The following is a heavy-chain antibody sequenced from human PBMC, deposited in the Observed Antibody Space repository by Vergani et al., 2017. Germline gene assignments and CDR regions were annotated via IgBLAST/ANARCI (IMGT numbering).Heavy chain of an antibody. CDR3: ARVFSGYSYGLVAY. CDR2: ISWNSGSI. CDR1: GFTFDDYA. V-gene: IGHV3-9*01. J-gene: IGHJ4*02. Sequence: EVQLVESGGGLVQPGRSLRLSCAASGFTFDDYAMHWVRQAPGKGLEWVSGISWNSGSIGYADSVKGRFTISRDNAKNSLYLEMNSLRDEDTALYYCARVFSGYSYGLVAYWGQGTLVTVSS. D-gene: IGHD5-18*01.